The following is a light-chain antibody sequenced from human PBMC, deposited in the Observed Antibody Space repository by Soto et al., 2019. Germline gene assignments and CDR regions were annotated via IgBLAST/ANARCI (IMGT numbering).Light chain of an antibody. CDR1: QPIDGDY. CDR3: QHYGSWYS. V-gene: IGKV3-20*01. Sequence: VLTQSPDIVSMSRGERATISCRASQPIDGDYLAWYQQRPGQAPRLLMFGVSTRAAGISDRFSGTGSGTDFNLTINRLEPEDVADYYCQHYGSWYSFGQGTQVEI. CDR2: GVS. J-gene: IGKJ2*01.